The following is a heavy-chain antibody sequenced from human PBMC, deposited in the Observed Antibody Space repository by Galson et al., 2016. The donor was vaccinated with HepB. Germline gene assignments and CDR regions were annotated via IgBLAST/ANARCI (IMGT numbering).Heavy chain of an antibody. Sequence: SETLSLTCTVSGGSIRTYYWSWIRQSPGKGLEWIGYIYFSGRTKYSPSLESRVTILIDTSRNKFSLHLKSVNAADTAVYYCARQGIFGFYGMDVWGQGTTITGSS. V-gene: IGHV4-59*08. CDR1: GGSIRTYY. CDR3: ARQGIFGFYGMDV. D-gene: IGHD3-3*01. J-gene: IGHJ6*02. CDR2: IYFSGRT.